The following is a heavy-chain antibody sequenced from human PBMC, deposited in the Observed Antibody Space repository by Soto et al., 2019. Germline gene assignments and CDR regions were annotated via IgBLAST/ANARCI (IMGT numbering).Heavy chain of an antibody. CDR1: GYPFTSYG. CDR3: ARDRDRLRFLEWLSSSDY. V-gene: IGHV1-18*01. Sequence: GGSGKVCFNASGYPFTSYGVSWVRQAPGQGLEWMGWISAYNGNTDYAQKLQGRVTMTTDTSTSTAYMELRSLRSGDTAVYYCARDRDRLRFLEWLSSSDYWGQGTMVTVSS. D-gene: IGHD3-3*01. CDR2: ISAYNGNT. J-gene: IGHJ4*02.